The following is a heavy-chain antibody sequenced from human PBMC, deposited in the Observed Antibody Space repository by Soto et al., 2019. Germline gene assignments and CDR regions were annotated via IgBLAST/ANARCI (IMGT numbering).Heavy chain of an antibody. D-gene: IGHD3-3*01. V-gene: IGHV3-23*01. Sequence: GGSLRLSCAASGFTFSSYAMNWVRQAPGKGLEWVSAISGSGGNTYYADSVKGRFTISRDNSKNTLYLQMNSLRAEEPDVYYCAKGLSHRPDFWSVYHAPKYSYGMDVWGQGTMVTVSS. CDR1: GFTFSSYA. CDR3: AKGLSHRPDFWSVYHAPKYSYGMDV. CDR2: ISGSGGNT. J-gene: IGHJ6*02.